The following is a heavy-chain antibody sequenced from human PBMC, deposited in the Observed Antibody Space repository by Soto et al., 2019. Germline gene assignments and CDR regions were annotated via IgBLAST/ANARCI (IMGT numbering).Heavy chain of an antibody. D-gene: IGHD6-19*01. CDR1: GFTFSNYG. V-gene: IGHV3-33*01. CDR3: ARGRAAVAGTFDP. J-gene: IGHJ5*02. Sequence: QEQLVESGGGVVQPGRSLRLSCAASGFTFSNYGMHWVRQAPGRGLEWVAIIWYDGGNKYYADSVKGRFTISRDNSKNTGYLQMNSLRVEDTAVYYCARGRAAVAGTFDPWGQGTLVTVSS. CDR2: IWYDGGNK.